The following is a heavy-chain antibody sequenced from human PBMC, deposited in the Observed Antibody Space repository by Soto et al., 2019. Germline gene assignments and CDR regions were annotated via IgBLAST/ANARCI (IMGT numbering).Heavy chain of an antibody. CDR1: GGTFSSYA. CDR3: AKDLEAAHAIDY. Sequence: SVKVSCKASGGTFSSYAISWVRQAPGQGLEWMGGIIPIFGTANYAQKFQGRVTITADESTSTAYMELSSLRSEDTAVYYCAKDLEAAHAIDYWGQGTLVTVSS. CDR2: IIPIFGTA. J-gene: IGHJ4*02. D-gene: IGHD6-6*01. V-gene: IGHV1-69*13.